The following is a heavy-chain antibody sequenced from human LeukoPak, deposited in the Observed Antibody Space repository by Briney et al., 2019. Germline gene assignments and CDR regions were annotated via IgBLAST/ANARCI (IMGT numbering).Heavy chain of an antibody. CDR2: ISGSGVKT. CDR1: GFTFSSHA. CDR3: AKRSSYYYDY. Sequence: GGSLRLSCAASGFTFSSHAMSWVRQAPGKGLEWVSGISGSGVKTYYADSVKGRFTISRDNSKTTVNLQMDSLTAEDTAVYYCAKRSSYYYDYWGQGTLVTVSS. J-gene: IGHJ4*02. V-gene: IGHV3-23*01. D-gene: IGHD3-10*01.